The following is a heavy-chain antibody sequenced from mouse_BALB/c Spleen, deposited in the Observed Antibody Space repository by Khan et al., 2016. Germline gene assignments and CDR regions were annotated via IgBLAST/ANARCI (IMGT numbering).Heavy chain of an antibody. CDR3: GRFFYGYIVDY. Sequence: QFQLVQSGPELKKPGETVKISCKASGYTFTNYGMNWVKQAPGKGLKWMGWINTYTGEATHADDFKGRFAFSLETSASTAYLQINNLKNEDTATYFCGRFFYGYIVDYWGQGTTLIVSS. V-gene: IGHV9-3-1*01. J-gene: IGHJ2*01. CDR1: GYTFTNYG. D-gene: IGHD2-2*01. CDR2: INTYTGEA.